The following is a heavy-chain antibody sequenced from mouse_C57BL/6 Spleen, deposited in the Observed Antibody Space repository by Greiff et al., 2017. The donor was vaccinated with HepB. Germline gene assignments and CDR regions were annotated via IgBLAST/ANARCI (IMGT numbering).Heavy chain of an antibody. V-gene: IGHV1-26*01. Sequence: EVQLQQSGPELVKPGASVKISCKASGYTFTDYYMNWVKQSHGKSLEWIGDINPNNGGTSYNQKFKGKATLTVDKSSSTAYMELRSLTSEDSAVYYCARLEYYGAGGAMDYWGQGTSVTVSS. CDR3: ARLEYYGAGGAMDY. CDR1: GYTFTDYY. CDR2: INPNNGGT. D-gene: IGHD1-2*01. J-gene: IGHJ4*01.